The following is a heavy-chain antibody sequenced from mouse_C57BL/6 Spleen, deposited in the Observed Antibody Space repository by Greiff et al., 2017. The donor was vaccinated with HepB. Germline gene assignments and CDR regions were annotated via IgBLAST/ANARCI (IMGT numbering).Heavy chain of an antibody. CDR1: GYTFTSYW. J-gene: IGHJ4*01. V-gene: IGHV1-69*01. CDR3: RRDEDGYTYAMDY. CDR2: IDPSDSYT. Sequence: QVQLQQSGAELVMPGASVKLSCKASGYTFTSYWMHWVKQRPGQGLEWIGEIDPSDSYTNYNQKFKGKSTLTVDTSSSTAYMQISSLTSEDSAVYYCRRDEDGYTYAMDYWGQGTSVTVSS. D-gene: IGHD2-3*01.